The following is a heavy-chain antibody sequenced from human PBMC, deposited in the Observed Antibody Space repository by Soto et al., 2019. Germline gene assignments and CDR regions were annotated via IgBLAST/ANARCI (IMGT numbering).Heavy chain of an antibody. D-gene: IGHD1-26*01. Sequence: SETLSLTCTVSGGSISSGGYYWSWIRQHPGKGLEWIGYIYYSGSTYYNPSLKSRVTISVDTSKNQFSLKLSSVTAADTAVYYCARDRGPWTHLDDWGQGTLVTVAS. CDR1: GGSISSGGYY. CDR2: IYYSGST. J-gene: IGHJ4*02. V-gene: IGHV4-31*03. CDR3: ARDRGPWTHLDD.